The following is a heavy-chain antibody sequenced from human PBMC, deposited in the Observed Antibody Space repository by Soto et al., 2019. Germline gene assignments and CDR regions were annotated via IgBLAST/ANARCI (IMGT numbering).Heavy chain of an antibody. CDR3: AKERVRDFDG. Sequence: VQLVESGGGLVRPGGSLRLSCAASGFTFDDHAMHWVRQAPGKGLEWISAITWNSVALDYADSVKGRFTISRDYAKNSLYLQMNSLRPEDTALYYCAKERVRDFDGWGQGTLVTVSS. J-gene: IGHJ4*02. CDR1: GFTFDDHA. CDR2: ITWNSVAL. V-gene: IGHV3-9*01. D-gene: IGHD3-9*01.